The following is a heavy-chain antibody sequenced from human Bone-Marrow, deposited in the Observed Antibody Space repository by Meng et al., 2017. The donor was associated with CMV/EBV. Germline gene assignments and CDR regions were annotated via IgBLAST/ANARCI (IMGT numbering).Heavy chain of an antibody. CDR1: GGSFSGYY. D-gene: IGHD2-2*01. CDR3: ARSRVVPASSRAFDI. J-gene: IGHJ3*02. Sequence: SETLSLTCAVYGGSFSGYYWSWIRQPPGKGLEWIGEINHSGSTNYNPSLKSRVTISVDTSKNQFSLKLSSVTAADTAVYYCARSRVVPASSRAFDIWGQGTMVT. V-gene: IGHV4-34*01. CDR2: INHSGST.